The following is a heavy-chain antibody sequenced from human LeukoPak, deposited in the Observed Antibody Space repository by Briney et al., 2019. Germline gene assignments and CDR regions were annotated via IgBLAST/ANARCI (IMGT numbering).Heavy chain of an antibody. CDR2: ISGRGGIT. CDR3: AKVQVLSMPHNWFDP. CDR1: GFTFSNYA. J-gene: IGHJ5*02. Sequence: GGSLRLSCVTSGFTFSNYAMSWVRQAPGEGLEWVSAISGRGGITYYADAVKGRFTISRENSKNTLKLQMNSLRAEDTAVYYCAKVQVLSMPHNWFDPWGQGTLVTVSS. V-gene: IGHV3-23*01. D-gene: IGHD2/OR15-2a*01.